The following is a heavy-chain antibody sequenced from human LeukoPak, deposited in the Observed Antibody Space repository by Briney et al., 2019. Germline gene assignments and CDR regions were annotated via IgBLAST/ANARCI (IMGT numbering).Heavy chain of an antibody. J-gene: IGHJ4*02. Sequence: PSETLSLTCAVYGGSFSGYYWTWIRQPPEKGLKWIGEINDSGGTDYNPSLRSRVTISIDTSKNQFSLKLSSVTAADTAVYYCARGPDHAKVGYWRQGNLVTVSS. V-gene: IGHV4-34*01. D-gene: IGHD1-14*01. CDR1: GGSFSGYY. CDR2: INDSGGT. CDR3: ARGPDHAKVGY.